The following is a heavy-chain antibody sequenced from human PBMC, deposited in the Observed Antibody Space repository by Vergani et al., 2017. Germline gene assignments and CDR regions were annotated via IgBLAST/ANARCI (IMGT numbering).Heavy chain of an antibody. D-gene: IGHD5-24*01. V-gene: IGHV3-49*05. J-gene: IGHJ4*02. CDR1: GFTFGDYA. Sequence: EVQLVESGGGLVKPGRSLRLSCTASGFTFGDYAMSWFRQAPGKGLEWVGFIRSKAYGGTTEYAASVKGRFTISRDDSKSIAYLQMNSLKTEDTAVYYCTRDGGHFRDGYNWDFDYWGQGTLVTVSS. CDR2: IRSKAYGGTT. CDR3: TRDGGHFRDGYNWDFDY.